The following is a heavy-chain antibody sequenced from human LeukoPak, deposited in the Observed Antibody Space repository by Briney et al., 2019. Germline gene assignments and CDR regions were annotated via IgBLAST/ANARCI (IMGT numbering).Heavy chain of an antibody. V-gene: IGHV4-61*02. CDR2: IYTSGST. D-gene: IGHD3-10*01. CDR3: ARSTSITMVRGVITYYFDY. Sequence: SETLSLTCTVSGGSISSGSYYWSWIRQPAGKGLEWIGRIYTSGSTNYNPSLKSRVTISVDTSKNQFSLKLSSVTAADTAVYYCARSTSITMVRGVITYYFDYWGQGTQVTVSS. J-gene: IGHJ4*02. CDR1: GGSISSGSYY.